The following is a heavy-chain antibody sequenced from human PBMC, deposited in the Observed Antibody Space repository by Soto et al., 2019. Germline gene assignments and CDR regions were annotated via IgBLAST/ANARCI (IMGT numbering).Heavy chain of an antibody. CDR2: ISDDGSNK. CDR3: TKRKNVFRFLEWSSGMEV. Sequence: GGALRLSCAASGFTFSNYGMHWVRQAPGKGVEWVAFISDDGSNKYYADSMKGRFTMSRNNSKRTLYLQMSSLRVEDTAFYYCTKRKNVFRFLEWSSGMEVWGQGTTVTVSS. V-gene: IGHV3-30*18. J-gene: IGHJ6*02. D-gene: IGHD3-3*01. CDR1: GFTFSNYG.